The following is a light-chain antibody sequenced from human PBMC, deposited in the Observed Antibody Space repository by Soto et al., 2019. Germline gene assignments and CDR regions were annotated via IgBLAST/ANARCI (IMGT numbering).Light chain of an antibody. Sequence: DIQMTQSPSSLSASLGDRVTITCRASQSIISYLNWYHQRPGKAPKLLIYAASNLQSGVPSRFSGSGSGTDFTLTISSLQPEDFATYYCQQSYSTPRTFGQGTKLESK. CDR2: AAS. J-gene: IGKJ2*01. V-gene: IGKV1-39*01. CDR1: QSIISY. CDR3: QQSYSTPRT.